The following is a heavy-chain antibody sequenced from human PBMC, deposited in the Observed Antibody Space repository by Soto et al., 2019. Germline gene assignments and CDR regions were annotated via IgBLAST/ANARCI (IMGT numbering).Heavy chain of an antibody. CDR2: IYYSGST. CDR3: ARDFHYYDSTEDGIDI. Sequence: PSETLSLTCTVSGGSISSYYWSWIRQPPGKGLEWIGYIYYSGSTNYNPSLKSRVTISVDTSKNQFSLKLSSVTAADTAVYYCARDFHYYDSTEDGIDIWGQGTMVTVS. V-gene: IGHV4-59*01. CDR1: GGSISSYY. J-gene: IGHJ3*02. D-gene: IGHD3-22*01.